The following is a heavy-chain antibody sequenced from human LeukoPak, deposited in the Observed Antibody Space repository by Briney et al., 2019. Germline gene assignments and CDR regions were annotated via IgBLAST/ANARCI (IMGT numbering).Heavy chain of an antibody. CDR3: AREEGTSFDY. CDR1: GFTFSSYA. J-gene: IGHJ4*02. Sequence: PGGSLRLSCAASGFTFSSYATHWVRQAPGKGLEWVAVISYDGSNKYYADSVKGRFTISRDNSKNTLYLQMNSLRAEDTAVYYCAREEGTSFDYWGQGTLVTVSS. CDR2: ISYDGSNK. D-gene: IGHD2-2*01. V-gene: IGHV3-30-3*01.